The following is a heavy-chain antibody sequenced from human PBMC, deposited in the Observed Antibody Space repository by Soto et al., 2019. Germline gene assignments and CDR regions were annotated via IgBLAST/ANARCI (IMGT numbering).Heavy chain of an antibody. Sequence: GGSLRISVAESGFTFSSYGMHWVRQAPGKGLEWVAVIRYDGSNKYYADSVKGRFTISRDNSKNTLYLQMNSRRAEDPSVYYCARDARRQGGGATDYYFDYWGQGTLVTVSS. J-gene: IGHJ4*02. CDR1: GFTFSSYG. V-gene: IGHV3-33*01. CDR3: ARDARRQGGGATDYYFDY. CDR2: IRYDGSNK. D-gene: IGHD1-26*01.